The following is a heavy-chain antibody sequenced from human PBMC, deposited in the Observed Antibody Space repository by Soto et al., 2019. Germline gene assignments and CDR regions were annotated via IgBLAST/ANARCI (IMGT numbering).Heavy chain of an antibody. J-gene: IGHJ3*02. V-gene: IGHV3-23*01. D-gene: IGHD2-15*01. CDR3: AKKGLGSLATYCSTGDCHYAFDI. CDR1: GFTFGNYA. CDR2: ISGGGDGT. Sequence: EVQLLESGGGLVQPGGSLRLSCAASGFTFGNYAMIWVRQAPGKGLEWVSTISGGGDGTYYADSVRGRFTISRENSRNTVYLQMNSLRAEDTAVYYCAKKGLGSLATYCSTGDCHYAFDIWGQGTMVTLSS.